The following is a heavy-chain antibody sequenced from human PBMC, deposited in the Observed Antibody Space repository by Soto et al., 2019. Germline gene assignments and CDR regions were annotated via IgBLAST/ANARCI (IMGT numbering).Heavy chain of an antibody. V-gene: IGHV3-33*01. D-gene: IGHD3-10*01. J-gene: IGHJ4*02. CDR3: ARDMIRGVIYYFDY. CDR2: IWYDGSNK. Sequence: GGSLRLSCAASGFTFSSYGMYWVRQAPGKGLEWVAVIWYDGSNKYYEDSVKGRFTISRDNSKNTLYLQMNSLRDEDTAVYYCARDMIRGVIYYFDYWGQGTQVTVSS. CDR1: GFTFSSYG.